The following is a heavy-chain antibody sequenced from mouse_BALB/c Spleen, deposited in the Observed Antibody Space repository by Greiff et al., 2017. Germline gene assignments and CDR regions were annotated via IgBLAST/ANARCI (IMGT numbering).Heavy chain of an antibody. CDR2: ISSGGSYT. Sequence: EVMLVESGGGLVKPGGSLKLSCAASGFTFSSYAMSWVRQSPEKRLEWVAEISSGGSYTYYPDTVTGRFTISRDNAKNTLYLEMSSLRSEDTAMYYCARGGFITTATAMDYWGQGTSVTVSS. D-gene: IGHD1-2*01. V-gene: IGHV5-9-4*01. J-gene: IGHJ4*01. CDR3: ARGGFITTATAMDY. CDR1: GFTFSSYA.